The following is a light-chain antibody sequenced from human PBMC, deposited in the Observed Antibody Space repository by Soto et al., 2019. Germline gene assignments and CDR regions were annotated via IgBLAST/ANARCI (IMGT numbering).Light chain of an antibody. CDR1: QSVSSN. J-gene: IGKJ1*01. V-gene: IGKV3-20*01. Sequence: IVLMHSRLTLSLDPGERAPLTRRVSQSVSSNLAWHQQKPGQAPRILMYDASSRATGIPDRFSASGSGTDFTLTIRRLEPEDFAVYYFQQYGSAYTWKFGQGTKVEIK. CDR2: DAS. CDR3: QQYGSAYTWK.